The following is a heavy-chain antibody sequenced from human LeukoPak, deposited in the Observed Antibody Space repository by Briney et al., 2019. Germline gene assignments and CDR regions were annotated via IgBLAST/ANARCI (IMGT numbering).Heavy chain of an antibody. CDR1: GFTFSSYA. Sequence: GGSLRLSCAASGFTFSSYAMSWVRQAPGKGLEWVSAISGSGGSTYYADHVKDRLTISRDNSKNTLYLQMNCLRAEDTAVYYCAKSPSSYYYYYMDVWGKGTTVTVSS. V-gene: IGHV3-23*01. J-gene: IGHJ6*03. CDR2: ISGSGGST. CDR3: AKSPSSYYYYYMDV.